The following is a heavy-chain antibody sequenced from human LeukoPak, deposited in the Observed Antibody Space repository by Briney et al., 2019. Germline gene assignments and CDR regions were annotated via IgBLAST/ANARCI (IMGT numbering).Heavy chain of an antibody. Sequence: MPSETLSLTCTVSGGSISSSSYYWGWIRQPPGKGLEWIGSIYYSGSTYYNPSLKSRVTISVDTSKNQFSLKLSSVTAADTAVYYCARDDYGDAGAFDIWGQGTMVTVSS. D-gene: IGHD4-17*01. CDR2: IYYSGST. CDR1: GGSISSSSYY. J-gene: IGHJ3*02. V-gene: IGHV4-39*07. CDR3: ARDDYGDAGAFDI.